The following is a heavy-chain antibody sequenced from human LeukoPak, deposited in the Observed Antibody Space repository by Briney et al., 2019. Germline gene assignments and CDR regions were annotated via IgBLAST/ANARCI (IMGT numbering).Heavy chain of an antibody. CDR3: ARVSNYYDGTFDI. CDR2: IYTSGST. V-gene: IGHV4-61*02. Sequence: PSETLSLTCTVSGGSISSGDYYWSWIRQPAGKGLEWIGRIYTSGSTNYNPSLKSRVTMSVDTSKNQFSLKLSSVTAADTAVYYCARVSNYYDGTFDIWGQGTMVTVSS. J-gene: IGHJ3*02. CDR1: GGSISSGDYY. D-gene: IGHD3-22*01.